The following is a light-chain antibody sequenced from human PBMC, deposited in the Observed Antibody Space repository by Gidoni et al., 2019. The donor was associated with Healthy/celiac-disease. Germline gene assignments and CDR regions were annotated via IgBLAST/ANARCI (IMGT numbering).Light chain of an antibody. V-gene: IGKV1-8*01. CDR2: AAS. CDR1: QGISSY. CDR3: QQYYSYPLT. J-gene: IGKJ4*01. Sequence: AIRMTQSPSSFSASTGDRVTITCRASQGISSYLAWYQQKPGKAPKLLIYAASTLQSGVPSRFSGSGSGTDFTLTISCLQSEDFATYYCQQYYSYPLTFXCXTKVEIK.